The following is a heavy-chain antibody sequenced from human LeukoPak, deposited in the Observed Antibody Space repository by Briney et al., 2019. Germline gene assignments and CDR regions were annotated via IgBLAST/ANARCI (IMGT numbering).Heavy chain of an antibody. CDR3: ARAGGYCGRISCPYYFDY. V-gene: IGHV1-8*01. D-gene: IGHD2-15*01. Sequence: ASVKVSCKASGYTFTSYDINWVRQATGQGLEWMGWMNPNSGNTGYAQKFQGRVTMTRKTSISTAYMELISLRSEDTAVYYCARAGGYCGRISCPYYFDYWGQGSLVAVSS. CDR1: GYTFTSYD. J-gene: IGHJ4*02. CDR2: MNPNSGNT.